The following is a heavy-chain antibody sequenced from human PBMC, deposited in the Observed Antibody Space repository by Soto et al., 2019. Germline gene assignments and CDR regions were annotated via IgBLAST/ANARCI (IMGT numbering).Heavy chain of an antibody. CDR1: GNTLSRYA. CDR3: ARVYQPIRPFDF. CDR2: IIPILRTT. V-gene: IGHV1-69*11. J-gene: IGHJ4*02. Sequence: QVQLVQSGAEVKKPGSSVKVSCNASGNTLSRYAFTWLRQAPGKGFELMGTIIPILRTTEYEQKFQGRVTITADESKTTVYIELSCVTSGDTGIYFCARVYQPIRPFDFGGQGTLVTDSS.